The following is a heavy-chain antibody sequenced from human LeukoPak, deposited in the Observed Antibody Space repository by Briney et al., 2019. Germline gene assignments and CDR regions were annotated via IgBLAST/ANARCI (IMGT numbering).Heavy chain of an antibody. D-gene: IGHD2-21*01. CDR3: ARDKASGLRGFDY. Sequence: GGSLRLSCAASGWMHWVRQAPGKGLEYVSAISSNGGSTYYANSVKGRFTISRDNSKNTLYLQMGSLRAEDMAVYYCARDKASGLRGFDYWGQGTLVTVSS. CDR2: ISSNGGST. J-gene: IGHJ4*02. CDR1: GW. V-gene: IGHV3-64*01.